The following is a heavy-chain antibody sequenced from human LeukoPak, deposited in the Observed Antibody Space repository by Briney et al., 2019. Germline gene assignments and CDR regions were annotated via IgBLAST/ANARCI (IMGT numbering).Heavy chain of an antibody. Sequence: PGGSLRLPCAASGFTFSSYSMNWVRQAPGKGLEWVSSISSSSSYIYYADSVKGRFTISRDNAKNSLYLQMNSLRAEDTAVYYCARGRPSDYYGSGSYYKEFDYWGQGTLVTVSS. D-gene: IGHD3-10*01. CDR3: ARGRPSDYYGSGSYYKEFDY. J-gene: IGHJ4*02. CDR2: ISSSSSYI. V-gene: IGHV3-21*01. CDR1: GFTFSSYS.